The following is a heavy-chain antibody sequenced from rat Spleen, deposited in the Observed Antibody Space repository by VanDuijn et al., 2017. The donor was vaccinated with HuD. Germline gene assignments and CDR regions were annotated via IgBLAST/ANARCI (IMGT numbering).Heavy chain of an antibody. CDR1: GFTFTDYN. J-gene: IGHJ2*01. CDR2: IIYDGSGT. CDR3: VKDRVGGYAFDY. V-gene: IGHV5S10*01. Sequence: EVQLVESGGGLVQPGRSLKLSCAASGFTFTDYNMAWVRQAPKKGLEWVATIIYDGSGTYYRDSVKGRFTISRDNAKSTLYLQMDSLRSEDTATYYCVKDRVGGYAFDYWGQGVMVTVSS. D-gene: IGHD1-11*01.